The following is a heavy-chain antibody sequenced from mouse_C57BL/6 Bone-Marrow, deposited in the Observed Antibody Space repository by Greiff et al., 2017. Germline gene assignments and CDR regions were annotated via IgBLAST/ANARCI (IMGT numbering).Heavy chain of an antibody. CDR3: ARDYDYDGWYFDV. Sequence: QVQLQQPGAELVKPGASVKMSCKASGYTFTSHWITWVKQRPGQGLEWIGDIYPGSGSTNYNEKFKSKATLTVDTSSSTAYMQLSSLTSEDSAVYYCARDYDYDGWYFDVWGTGTTVTVSS. CDR2: IYPGSGST. J-gene: IGHJ1*03. CDR1: GYTFTSHW. D-gene: IGHD2-4*01. V-gene: IGHV1-55*01.